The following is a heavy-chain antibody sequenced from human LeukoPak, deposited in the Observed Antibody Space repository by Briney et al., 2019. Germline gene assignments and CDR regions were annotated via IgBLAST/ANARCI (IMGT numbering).Heavy chain of an antibody. CDR3: RRVESYYVSSGSCRVNRLNAFDG. V-gene: IGHV3-7*01. Sequence: GGSLRLSCAASGFTFSSYWMSWVRQAPGKGLEWVANIKQDGSEKNYVDSVKGRFTISRDNAKNSLYLQMNSLRAEDTGVYYLRRVESYYVSSGSCRVNRLNAFDGWGQRTTVTVSS. D-gene: IGHD3-22*01. CDR2: IKQDGSEK. J-gene: IGHJ3*01. CDR1: GFTFSSYW.